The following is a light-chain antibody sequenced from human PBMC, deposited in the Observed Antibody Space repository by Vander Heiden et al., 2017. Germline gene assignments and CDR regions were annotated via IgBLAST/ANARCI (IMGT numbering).Light chain of an antibody. CDR3: QSYDSSINWV. V-gene: IGLV6-57*01. CDR2: EDN. CDR1: SGSIASNY. Sequence: NFMLTQPHSVSESPGKTVTISCTRSSGSIASNYVQWYQQRPGSSPTTVIYEDNQRPSGVPDRFSGSIDSSSNSASLTISGLKTEDEADYYCQSYDSSINWVFGGGTKLTGL. J-gene: IGLJ3*02.